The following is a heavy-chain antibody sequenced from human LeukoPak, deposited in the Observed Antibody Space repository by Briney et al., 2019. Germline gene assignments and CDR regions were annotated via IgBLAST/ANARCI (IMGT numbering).Heavy chain of an antibody. D-gene: IGHD3-22*01. J-gene: IGHJ3*02. Sequence: GASVKVSCKASGYTFTGYYIHWVRQAPGQGLEWMGWMNPNSGNTGYAQKFQGRVTMTRNTSISTAYMELSSLRSEDTAVYYCAILGYDQDAFDIWGQGTMVTVSS. CDR3: AILGYDQDAFDI. CDR1: GYTFTGYY. CDR2: MNPNSGNT. V-gene: IGHV1-8*02.